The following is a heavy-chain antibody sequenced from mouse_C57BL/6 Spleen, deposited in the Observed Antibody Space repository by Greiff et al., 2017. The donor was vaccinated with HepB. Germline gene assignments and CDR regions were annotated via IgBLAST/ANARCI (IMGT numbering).Heavy chain of an antibody. D-gene: IGHD1-1*01. CDR1: GYTFTEYT. Sequence: QVQLQQSGAELVKPGASVKLSCKASGYTFTEYTIHWVKQRSGQGLEWIGWFYPGSGSIKYNEKFKDKATLTADKSSSTVYMELSRLTSEDSAVYFCARHEDDGDYYGSVYYAMDYWGQGTSVTVSS. CDR2: FYPGSGSI. J-gene: IGHJ4*01. V-gene: IGHV1-62-2*01. CDR3: ARHEDDGDYYGSVYYAMDY.